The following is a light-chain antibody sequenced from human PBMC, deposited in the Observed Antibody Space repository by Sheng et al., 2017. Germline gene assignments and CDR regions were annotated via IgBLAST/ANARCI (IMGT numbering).Light chain of an antibody. CDR1: QYVSAY. CDR3: QLRSNWPPYT. Sequence: EIVLTQSPATLSLSPGERATLSCRASQYVSAYLAWYQQRPGQAPRLLIYAASYRATGIPARFSGSGSGTDFTLTISSLEPEDFAVYYCQLRSNWPPYTFGQGTKLEIK. CDR2: AAS. J-gene: IGKJ2*01. V-gene: IGKV3-11*01.